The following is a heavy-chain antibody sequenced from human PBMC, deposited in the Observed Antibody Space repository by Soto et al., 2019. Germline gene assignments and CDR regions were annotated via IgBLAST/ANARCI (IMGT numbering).Heavy chain of an antibody. CDR1: GFTFTSYV. CDR2: ISDSGSST. Sequence: PGGSLRLSCAASGFTFTSYVMSWVRQAPGRGLEWVSLISDSGSSTYYADSVKGRFTISRDNSKNTLYLQVNSLRAEDTAVYYCAKAYDSSAYYLHFDYWGLGTLVTVSS. CDR3: AKAYDSSAYYLHFDY. J-gene: IGHJ4*02. D-gene: IGHD3-22*01. V-gene: IGHV3-23*01.